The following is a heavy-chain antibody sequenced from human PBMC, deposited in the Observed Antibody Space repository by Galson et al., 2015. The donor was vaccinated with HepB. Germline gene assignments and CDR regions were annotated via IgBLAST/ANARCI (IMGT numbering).Heavy chain of an antibody. Sequence: SLRLSCAASGFTFSSYAMSWVRQAPGKGLEWVSAISGSGGSTYYADSVKGRFTISRDNSKNTLYLQMNSLRAEDTAVYYCAKDGGHYDSSGPYFDYWGQGTLVTVSS. J-gene: IGHJ4*02. CDR3: AKDGGHYDSSGPYFDY. CDR2: ISGSGGST. D-gene: IGHD3-22*01. V-gene: IGHV3-23*01. CDR1: GFTFSSYA.